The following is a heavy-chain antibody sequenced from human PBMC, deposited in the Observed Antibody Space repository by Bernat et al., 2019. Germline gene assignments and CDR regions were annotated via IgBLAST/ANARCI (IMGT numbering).Heavy chain of an antibody. Sequence: EVQLVESGGGLVQPGRSLRLSCAASGFTFSSYWMHWVRQAPGKGLVWVSRINSDGSSTSYADSVKGRFTISRDNAKNTLYLQMNSLRAEDTAVYYCAREGGVKLPTYYYYMDVWGKGTTVTVSS. V-gene: IGHV3-74*01. CDR2: INSDGSST. J-gene: IGHJ6*03. D-gene: IGHD4-23*01. CDR1: GFTFSSYW. CDR3: AREGGVKLPTYYYYMDV.